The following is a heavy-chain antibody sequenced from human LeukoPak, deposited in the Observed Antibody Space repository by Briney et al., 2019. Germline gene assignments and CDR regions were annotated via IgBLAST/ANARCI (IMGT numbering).Heavy chain of an antibody. CDR3: ARDGGYCSSTSCYPYFDY. Sequence: PGGSLRLSCAASGFTFSTYCMSRVRQAPGKGLEWVANIKQDGSEKYYVDSVKGRFTISRDNAKNSLYLHMNSLRAEDTAVYYCARDGGYCSSTSCYPYFDYWGQGTLVTVSS. V-gene: IGHV3-7*01. J-gene: IGHJ4*02. CDR2: IKQDGSEK. CDR1: GFTFSTYC. D-gene: IGHD2-2*01.